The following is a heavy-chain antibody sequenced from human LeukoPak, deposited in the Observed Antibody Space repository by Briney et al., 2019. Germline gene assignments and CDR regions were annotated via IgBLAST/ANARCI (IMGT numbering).Heavy chain of an antibody. CDR3: AREVDSSGYYLDY. CDR2: IIPILGIA. CDR1: GGTFSSYA. V-gene: IGHV1-69*04. Sequence: ASVKVSCKASGGTFSSYAISWVRQAPGQGLEWMGRIIPILGIANYAQKFQGRVTITADKSTSTAYMELSSLRSEDTALYYCAREVDSSGYYLDYWGQGTLVTVSS. D-gene: IGHD3-22*01. J-gene: IGHJ4*02.